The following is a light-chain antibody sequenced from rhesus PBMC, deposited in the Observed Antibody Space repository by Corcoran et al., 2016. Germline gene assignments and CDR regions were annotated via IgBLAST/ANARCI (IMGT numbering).Light chain of an antibody. CDR3: QQRNSYPLT. V-gene: IGKV1-38*01. Sequence: DIQLTQSPSSLSASVGDRVTITCRASQGISSYLAWYQQKPGNAPKLLIYDASNLQSGVPSRFRGSVSGTDYTLTISSRPPEDFAVYYCQQRNSYPLTFGGGTKVEIK. CDR1: QGISSY. CDR2: DAS. J-gene: IGKJ4*01.